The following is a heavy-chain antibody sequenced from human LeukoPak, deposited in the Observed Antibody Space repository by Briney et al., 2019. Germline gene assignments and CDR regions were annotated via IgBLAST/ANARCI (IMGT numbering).Heavy chain of an antibody. D-gene: IGHD3-10*01. CDR2: IYYSGST. CDR1: GGSISSYY. J-gene: IGHJ5*02. CDR3: ARDRYGSRSYYRSAGWFDP. Sequence: PSETLSLTCTVSGGSISSYYWSWIRQPPGKGLEWIGYIYYSGSTNYNPSLKCRVTMSVDTSKNQFSLKLSSVTAADTAVYYCARDRYGSRSYYRSAGWFDPWGQGTLVTVSS. V-gene: IGHV4-59*01.